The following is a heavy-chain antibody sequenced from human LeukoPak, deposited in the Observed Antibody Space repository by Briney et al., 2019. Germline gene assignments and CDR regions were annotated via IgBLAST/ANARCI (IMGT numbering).Heavy chain of an antibody. Sequence: PGGSLRLSCAGSGFTFSHYGMHWARQGPGKGLEWVAGIQSDGSYKYYEDSLKGRFTISRDNFKNILYLQMNSLRAEDTAVYSCARDVDTSNHMSIFDPWGQGTLVTVSS. CDR2: IQSDGSYK. J-gene: IGHJ5*02. D-gene: IGHD3-3*02. CDR1: GFTFSHYG. V-gene: IGHV3-33*01. CDR3: ARDVDTSNHMSIFDP.